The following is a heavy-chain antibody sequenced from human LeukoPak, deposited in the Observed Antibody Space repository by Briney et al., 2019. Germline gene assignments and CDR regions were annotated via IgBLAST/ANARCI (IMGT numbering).Heavy chain of an antibody. D-gene: IGHD5-24*01. Sequence: GESLKISCKGSGYSFTSYWIGWVRQVPGKGLEWMGIIYPGDSDTRYSPSFQGQVTISADKSISTAYLQWSSLKASDTAMYYCARGLEDGYNYGAYYFDYWGQGTLVTVSS. J-gene: IGHJ4*02. CDR3: ARGLEDGYNYGAYYFDY. V-gene: IGHV5-51*01. CDR1: GYSFTSYW. CDR2: IYPGDSDT.